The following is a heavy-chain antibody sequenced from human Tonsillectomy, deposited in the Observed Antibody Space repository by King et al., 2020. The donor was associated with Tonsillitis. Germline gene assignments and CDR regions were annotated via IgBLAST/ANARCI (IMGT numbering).Heavy chain of an antibody. Sequence: QLVQSGGGLVQPGGSLRLSCAASGFTFSGHWMTWVRQAPGKGLEWVASIKRDGSEKYYVDSVKGRFTISRDNAKNSLSLQMNSLRAEDTAVYYCAKYYYDSSGFPDWGQGTPGTVSS. D-gene: IGHD3-22*01. CDR1: GFTFSGHW. CDR3: AKYYYDSSGFPD. J-gene: IGHJ4*02. V-gene: IGHV3-7*03. CDR2: IKRDGSEK.